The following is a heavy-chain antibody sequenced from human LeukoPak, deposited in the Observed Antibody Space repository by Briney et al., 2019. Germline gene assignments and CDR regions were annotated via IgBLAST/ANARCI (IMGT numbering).Heavy chain of an antibody. D-gene: IGHD3-10*01. J-gene: IGHJ4*02. CDR3: ARIYYYASGSGEY. CDR1: GFTFSDYY. Sequence: GGSLRLSCTTSGFTFSDYYMSWIRQAPGKGLEWISYIGSNGGNIFYADSVKGRLTISRDNAKNSLYLQMDSLTAEDTAMYYCARIYYYASGSGEYWGQGTLVAVSA. CDR2: IGSNGGNI. V-gene: IGHV3-11*04.